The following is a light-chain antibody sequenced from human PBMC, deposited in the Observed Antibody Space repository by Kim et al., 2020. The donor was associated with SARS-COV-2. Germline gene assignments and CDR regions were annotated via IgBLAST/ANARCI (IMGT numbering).Light chain of an antibody. CDR2: AAS. Sequence: PGERASLACRASQSMSITFVAWYEHNLGQAPRLLIFAASSRAAGTPDRFSGSGSVTDFTLTISRVERDDFAVDYFQQFSTSPPAYTFGQGTKLEI. CDR3: QQFSTSPPAYT. CDR1: QSMSITF. J-gene: IGKJ2*01. V-gene: IGKV3-20*01.